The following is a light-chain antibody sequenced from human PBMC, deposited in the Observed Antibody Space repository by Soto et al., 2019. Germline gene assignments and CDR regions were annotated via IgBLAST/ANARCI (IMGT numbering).Light chain of an antibody. V-gene: IGKV3-11*01. CDR3: QQRNNWPPIT. CDR1: QSVRRY. CDR2: DAS. Sequence: IVMPQSPATLSVSPGERATLSCRASQSVRRYLAWYQQKPGQAPRLLIYDASTRATGIPARFSGSGSETDFTLTITSLEPEDFAVYYCQQRNNWPPITFGQGTRLEIK. J-gene: IGKJ5*01.